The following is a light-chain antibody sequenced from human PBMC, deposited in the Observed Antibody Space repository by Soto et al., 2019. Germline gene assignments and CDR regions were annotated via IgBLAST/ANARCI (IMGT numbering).Light chain of an antibody. CDR3: QPYNNWPLT. J-gene: IGKJ4*01. CDR2: GAS. V-gene: IGKV3-15*01. Sequence: EIVMTQSPCTLSVCPGERATLSCRASQSVRSNLAWFQQKPGQAPRLLVYGASTRATGVPTRFSGSRSGAEFTLTINSLQSEDFAVYYCQPYNNWPLTFGGGTKVDIK. CDR1: QSVRSN.